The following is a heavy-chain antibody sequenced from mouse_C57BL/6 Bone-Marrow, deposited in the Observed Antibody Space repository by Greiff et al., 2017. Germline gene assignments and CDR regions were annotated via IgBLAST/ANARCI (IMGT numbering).Heavy chain of an antibody. J-gene: IGHJ2*01. CDR3: ARYLFQ. CDR2: IYPGDGDT. Sequence: VQLQQSGPELVKPGASVTISCKASGYAFSRSWMNWVKQRPGTGLEWIGRIYPGDGDTNYNGKFKGKATLTADKSSITAYMQLSSLTSADSAVYFCARYLFQRGQGTPLTVFS. CDR1: GYAFSRSW. V-gene: IGHV1-82*01.